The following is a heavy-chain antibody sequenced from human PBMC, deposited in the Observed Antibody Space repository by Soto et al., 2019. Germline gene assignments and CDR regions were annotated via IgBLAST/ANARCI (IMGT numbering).Heavy chain of an antibody. Sequence: AAVKVSCKTSGGVFSTFVITWVRQAPGQGLEWMGQIVPIFGSVKYAQKFQGRVTLTADKGTRTAFMELSGLRFEDTAVYYCVREGSHHSGNSAPWFDPWGQGSLVTVSS. J-gene: IGHJ5*02. D-gene: IGHD3-22*01. CDR1: GGVFSTFV. CDR3: VREGSHHSGNSAPWFDP. V-gene: IGHV1-69*06. CDR2: IVPIFGSV.